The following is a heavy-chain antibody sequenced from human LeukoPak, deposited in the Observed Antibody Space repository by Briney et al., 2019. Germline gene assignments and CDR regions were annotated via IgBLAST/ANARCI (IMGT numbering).Heavy chain of an antibody. CDR3: TRGLPSDKIDY. J-gene: IGHJ4*02. Sequence: SATLSLTCTVSGGSISSGDYIWTWIRQPPGKGLEWIGRMHYGGSPSYTPSLQSRVTISADTSKNQFSLSLYSVTAADTAVYYCTRGLPSDKIDYWGQGTLVTVSS. CDR2: MHYGGSP. D-gene: IGHD2-15*01. V-gene: IGHV4-30-4*01. CDR1: GGSISSGDYI.